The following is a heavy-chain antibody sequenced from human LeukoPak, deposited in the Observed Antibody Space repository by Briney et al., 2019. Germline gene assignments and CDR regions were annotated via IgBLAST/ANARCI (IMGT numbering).Heavy chain of an antibody. V-gene: IGHV1-8*02. CDR2: MNPNSGNT. D-gene: IGHD3-10*01. Sequence: ASVKVSCKASGGTFSSYAISWVRQATGQGLEWMGWMNPNSGNTGYAQKFQGRVTMTRNTSISTAYMELSSLRSEDTAVYYCARGILWFGDDVWGKGTTVTISS. CDR3: ARGILWFGDDV. CDR1: GGTFSSYA. J-gene: IGHJ6*04.